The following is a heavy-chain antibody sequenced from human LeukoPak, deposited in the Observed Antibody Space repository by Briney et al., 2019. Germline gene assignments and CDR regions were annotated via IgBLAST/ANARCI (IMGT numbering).Heavy chain of an antibody. Sequence: GGSLRFSCAASGFSFTNYAMSWVRQAPGKRLEWVSAISGGGGSTYYADSVKGRFTISRDNSKNTLYLQMNSLRAADTAVYYCAKGSRQEARIYDYWGQGTLVTVSS. CDR1: GFSFTNYA. CDR3: AKGSRQEARIYDY. D-gene: IGHD5-12*01. V-gene: IGHV3-23*01. CDR2: ISGGGGST. J-gene: IGHJ4*02.